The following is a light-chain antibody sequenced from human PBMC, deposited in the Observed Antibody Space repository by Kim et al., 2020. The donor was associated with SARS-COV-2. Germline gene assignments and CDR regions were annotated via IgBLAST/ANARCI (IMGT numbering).Light chain of an antibody. CDR1: QTISTY. CDR2: DAS. V-gene: IGKV3-11*01. Sequence: EIVLTQSPAALSLSPGERATLSCRASQTISTYLAWYQHKPGQPPRLLIHDASHRATGIPARFSGSGSGTDFTLTISYLEPEDFAVYYCQHRYTVPPLTFGGGTKVDIK. J-gene: IGKJ4*01. CDR3: QHRYTVPPLT.